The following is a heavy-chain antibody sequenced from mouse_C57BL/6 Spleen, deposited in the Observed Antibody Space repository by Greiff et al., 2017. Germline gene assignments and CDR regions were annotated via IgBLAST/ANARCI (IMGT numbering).Heavy chain of an antibody. V-gene: IGHV5-17*01. D-gene: IGHD1-1*01. CDR1: GFTFSDYG. J-gene: IGHJ2*01. CDR2: ISTDSGTI. CDR3: ARAYYGSSYYFDY. Sequence: EVKVVESGGGLVKPGASLKLSCTASGFTFSDYGMHWVHQAPEKGLEWIAYISTDSGTIYYADTVKGRSPIARDTSTNTVCLQMTSLMSEDTAVYYCARAYYGSSYYFDYWGKGTTLTASS.